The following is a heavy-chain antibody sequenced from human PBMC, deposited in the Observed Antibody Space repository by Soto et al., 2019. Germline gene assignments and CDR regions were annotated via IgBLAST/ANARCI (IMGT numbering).Heavy chain of an antibody. V-gene: IGHV3-23*01. CDR1: GFTFDNYA. Sequence: EVQLLESGGGLVQPGGSLRLSCAASGFTFDNYAMSWVRRAPGKGLEWVSVISGSSGRTEYADSVRGRFTISRDNAKNILYLHINGLRADDTAVYYCARDGGPVGITFDSWGQGNWVYVSS. J-gene: IGHJ4*02. CDR3: ARDGGPVGITFDS. CDR2: ISGSSGRT. D-gene: IGHD3-22*01.